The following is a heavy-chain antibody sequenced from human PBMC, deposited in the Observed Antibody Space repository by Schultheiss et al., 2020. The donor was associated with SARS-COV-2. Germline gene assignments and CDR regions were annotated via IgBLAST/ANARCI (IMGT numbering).Heavy chain of an antibody. Sequence: ASVKVSCKASGYTFTGYYMHWVRQAPGQGLEWMGRINPNSGGTNYAQKFQGRVTMTRDTSISTAYMELSRLRSEDTAVYYCARDRVIVGATKSPAYWGQGTLVTVSS. J-gene: IGHJ4*02. CDR2: INPNSGGT. CDR3: ARDRVIVGATKSPAY. CDR1: GYTFTGYY. V-gene: IGHV1-2*06. D-gene: IGHD1-26*01.